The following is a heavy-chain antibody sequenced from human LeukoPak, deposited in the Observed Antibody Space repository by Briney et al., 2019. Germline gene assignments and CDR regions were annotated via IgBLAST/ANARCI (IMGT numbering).Heavy chain of an antibody. J-gene: IGHJ4*02. CDR2: ISGSGGST. V-gene: IGHV3-23*01. D-gene: IGHD3-3*01. CDR1: GFTFSSYA. Sequence: GGSLRLSCAASGFTFSSYAMSWVRQAPGKGLEWVSAISGSGGSTYYADSVKGRFTISRDNSKNTPYLQMNSLRAEDTAVYYCAKDLRFLEWFFDYWGQGTLVTVSS. CDR3: AKDLRFLEWFFDY.